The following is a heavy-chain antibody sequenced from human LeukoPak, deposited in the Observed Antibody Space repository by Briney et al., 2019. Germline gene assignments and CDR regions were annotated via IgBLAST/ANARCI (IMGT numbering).Heavy chain of an antibody. CDR1: GFTFHDHG. D-gene: IGHD1-26*01. CDR3: AKQWVDC. CDR2: INWNGGST. Sequence: GGSLRLSCAASGFTFHDHGMNWVRHPPGKGLEWVSGINWNGGSTGYADSVKGRFTISRDNSQNTLYLQMNSLRAEDTALYYCAKQWVDCWGQGALVTVSS. V-gene: IGHV3-20*04. J-gene: IGHJ4*02.